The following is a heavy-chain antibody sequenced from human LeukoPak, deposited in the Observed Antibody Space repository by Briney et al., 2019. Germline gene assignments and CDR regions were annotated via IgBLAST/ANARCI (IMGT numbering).Heavy chain of an antibody. V-gene: IGHV4-59*01. CDR3: ARAGREYSSSWDAFDI. CDR1: GGSISSYY. CDR2: IYYSGST. D-gene: IGHD6-13*01. J-gene: IGHJ3*02. Sequence: SETLSLTCTVSGGSISSYYWSWIRQPPGKGLEWIGYIYYSGSTNYNTSLKSRVTISVDTSKNQFSLKLSSVTAADTAVYYCARAGREYSSSWDAFDIWGQGTMVTVSS.